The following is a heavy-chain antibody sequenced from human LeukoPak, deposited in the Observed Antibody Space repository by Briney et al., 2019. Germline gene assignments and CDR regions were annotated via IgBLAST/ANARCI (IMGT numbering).Heavy chain of an antibody. CDR2: IKQDGSEK. V-gene: IGHV3-7*01. J-gene: IGHJ6*03. Sequence: SLRLSCAASGFTFSSYWMSWVLQAPGKGLEWVANIKQDGSEKDYVDSVKGRFTISRDNAKNSLYLQMNSLRAEDTAVYYCARDSPYYYYMDVWGKGTTVTVSS. CDR1: GFTFSSYW. CDR3: ARDSPYYYYMDV.